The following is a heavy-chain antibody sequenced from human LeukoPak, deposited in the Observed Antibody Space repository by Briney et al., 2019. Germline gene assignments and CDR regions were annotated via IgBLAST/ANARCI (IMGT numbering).Heavy chain of an antibody. J-gene: IGHJ3*01. CDR3: ARLSAAVHLGAFDL. Sequence: PSETLSLTCAVSGVSISPYYWAWIRQPPGKGLEWIGYIHTSGSNNQYPSLKSRVTISVDKSKNHFSLRLTSVTAADTAAYYCARLSAAVHLGAFDLWGQGTMVTVSS. D-gene: IGHD3-3*01. CDR1: GVSISPYY. V-gene: IGHV4-4*09. CDR2: IHTSGSN.